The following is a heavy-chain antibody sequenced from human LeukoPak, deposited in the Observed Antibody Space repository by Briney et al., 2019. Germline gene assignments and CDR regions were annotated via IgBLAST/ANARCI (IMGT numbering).Heavy chain of an antibody. CDR1: GGSICSGSYY. D-gene: IGHD3-10*01. Sequence: PSETLSLTCTVSGGSICSGSYYWNWIRQPAGKGLEWIGYMSNNGATTYNPSLKSRVTISIDMSNNHFSLTLKSVTAADKAVYYCARDSSPWGVFDPWGQVTLVTVSS. V-gene: IGHV4-61*10. J-gene: IGHJ5*02. CDR2: MSNNGAT. CDR3: ARDSSPWGVFDP.